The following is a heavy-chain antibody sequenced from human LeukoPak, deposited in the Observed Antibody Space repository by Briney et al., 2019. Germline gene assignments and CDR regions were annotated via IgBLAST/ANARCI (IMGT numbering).Heavy chain of an antibody. D-gene: IGHD3-22*01. J-gene: IGHJ4*02. CDR1: GYTFTGYY. CDR3: ARDVRDYYDSSSYYFDY. CDR2: INPNSGGT. Sequence: ASVKVSCKASGYTFTGYYMHWVRQAPGQGLEWMGWINPNSGGTNYAQKFQGRVTMTRDTSISTAYMELSRLRSDDTAVYYCARDVRDYYDSSSYYFDYWGQGTLVTVSS. V-gene: IGHV1-2*02.